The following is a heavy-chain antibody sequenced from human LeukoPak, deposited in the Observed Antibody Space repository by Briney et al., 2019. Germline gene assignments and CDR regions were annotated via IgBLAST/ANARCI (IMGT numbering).Heavy chain of an antibody. J-gene: IGHJ4*02. D-gene: IGHD3-16*01. V-gene: IGHV1-69*04. CDR1: GGTFSSYA. Sequence: SVKVSCKASGGTFSSYAISWVRPAPGQGLEWMGRIIPILGIANYAQKFQGRVTITADKSTSTAYMELSSLRSEDTAVYYCARDRRGYYDYVWGSYPNYYFDYWGQGTLVTVSS. CDR3: ARDRRGYYDYVWGSYPNYYFDY. CDR2: IIPILGIA.